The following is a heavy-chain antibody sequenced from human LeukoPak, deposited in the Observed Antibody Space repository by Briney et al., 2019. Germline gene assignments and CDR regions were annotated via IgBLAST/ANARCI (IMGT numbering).Heavy chain of an antibody. V-gene: IGHV4-38-2*02. D-gene: IGHD1-26*01. CDR3: ARASSGSTGVFDN. Sequence: SQTLSLTCTVSGYSISGGYYWGWIRQPPGKGLEWIGTIYHGGSTYYNPSLESRVTVSVDTSKNQFSLKLSFVTAADTAVYYCARASSGSTGVFDNWGQGTLVTVSS. CDR1: GYSISGGYY. CDR2: IYHGGST. J-gene: IGHJ4*02.